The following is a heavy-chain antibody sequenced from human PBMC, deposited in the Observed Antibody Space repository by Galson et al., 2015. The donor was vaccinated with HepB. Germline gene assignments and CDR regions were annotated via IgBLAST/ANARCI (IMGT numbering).Heavy chain of an antibody. Sequence: PALVKPTQTLTLTCTFSGFSLSTSGMCVSWIRQPPGKALEWLALIDWDDDKYYSTSLRTRLTISKDTSKNQVVLTMTNMDPVDTATYYCARIRRYCSGGSCYPGRFDPWGQGTLVTVSS. V-gene: IGHV2-70*01. D-gene: IGHD2-15*01. J-gene: IGHJ5*02. CDR3: ARIRRYCSGGSCYPGRFDP. CDR1: GFSLSTSGMC. CDR2: IDWDDDK.